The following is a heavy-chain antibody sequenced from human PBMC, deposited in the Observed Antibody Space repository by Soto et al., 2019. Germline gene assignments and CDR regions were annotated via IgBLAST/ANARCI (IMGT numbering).Heavy chain of an antibody. Sequence: QLQLQESGSGLVKPAQTLSLTCAVSGGSISSGGDSSSRIRHPPGKGLEWIRYIYHSGSTYYNPYLKSRITISVDRSKNQFSLKLSSVTAADTAVYYCARETTPGWFDPWGQGTLVTVSS. CDR2: IYHSGST. CDR3: ARETTPGWFDP. CDR1: GGSISSGGDS. D-gene: IGHD1-1*01. J-gene: IGHJ5*02. V-gene: IGHV4-30-2*01.